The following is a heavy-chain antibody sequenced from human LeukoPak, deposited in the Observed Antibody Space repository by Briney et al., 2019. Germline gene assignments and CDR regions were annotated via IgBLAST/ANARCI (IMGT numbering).Heavy chain of an antibody. CDR3: ARSTTVTLQSFDY. J-gene: IGHJ4*02. CDR2: IWYDGSNK. Sequence: GGSLRLSCAASGFTFSSYGMHWVRQAPGKGLEWVAVIWYDGSNKYYADSVKGRFTISRDNSKNTLYLQMNSLRAEDTAVYYCARSTTVTLQSFDYWGQGTLVTVSS. D-gene: IGHD4-17*01. V-gene: IGHV3-33*01. CDR1: GFTFSSYG.